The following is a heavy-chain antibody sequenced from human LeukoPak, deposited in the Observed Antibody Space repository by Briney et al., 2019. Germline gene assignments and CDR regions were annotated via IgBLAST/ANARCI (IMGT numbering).Heavy chain of an antibody. D-gene: IGHD3-3*01. CDR1: GYTFTSYY. Sequence: ASVKVSCKASGYTFTSYYMYWVRQAPGQGLEWMGIINPSGGSTSYAQKFQGRVTMTRDTSTSTVYMELSCLRSEDTAVYYCATGGVRFLEWLYAFDIWGQGTMVTVSS. CDR3: ATGGVRFLEWLYAFDI. CDR2: INPSGGST. J-gene: IGHJ3*02. V-gene: IGHV1-46*01.